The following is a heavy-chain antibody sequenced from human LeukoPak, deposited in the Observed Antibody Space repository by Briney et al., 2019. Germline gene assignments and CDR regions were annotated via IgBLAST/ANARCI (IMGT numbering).Heavy chain of an antibody. CDR2: INHSGST. V-gene: IGHV4-34*01. Sequence: SETLSLTCAVYGGSFSGYYWSWIRQPPGKGLEWIGEINHSGSTNYNPSLKSRVTISVDTSKNQFSLKLSSVTAADTAVYYCARGSSNNYYYYMDVWGKGTTVTVSS. D-gene: IGHD2-2*01. J-gene: IGHJ6*03. CDR3: ARGSSNNYYYYMDV. CDR1: GGSFSGYY.